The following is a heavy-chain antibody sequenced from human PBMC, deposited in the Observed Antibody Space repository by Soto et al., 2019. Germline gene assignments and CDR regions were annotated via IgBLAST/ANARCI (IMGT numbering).Heavy chain of an antibody. CDR1: GLTFST. CDR3: ARQEYYGSFDY. CDR2: INQDGSEK. Sequence: HPGGSLRLSCEASGLTFSTLSCVRQAPGKGPEWVANINQDGSEKYYVDSVKGRFTISRDNAKNSLYLQMDGLRVEDTAVYYCARQEYYGSFDYWGQGTLVTVSS. D-gene: IGHD4-17*01. V-gene: IGHV3-7*01. J-gene: IGHJ4*02.